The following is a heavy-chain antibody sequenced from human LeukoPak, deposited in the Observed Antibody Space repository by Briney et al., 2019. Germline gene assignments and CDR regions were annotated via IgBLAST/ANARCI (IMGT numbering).Heavy chain of an antibody. CDR3: VRGDNRDY. CDR2: IGKTSRDM. CDR1: GFSFSTST. Sequence: GGSLRLSCAASGFSFSTSTMSWVRQAPGKGLEWISSIGKTSRDMYYADSVRGRFTISRDNAKNSLFLLMNSLRVEDTSVYYCVRGDNRDYWGQGTLVTVSS. V-gene: IGHV3-21*01. D-gene: IGHD1-14*01. J-gene: IGHJ4*02.